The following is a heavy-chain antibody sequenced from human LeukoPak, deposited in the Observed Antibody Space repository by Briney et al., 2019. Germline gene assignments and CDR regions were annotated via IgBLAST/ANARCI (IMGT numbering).Heavy chain of an antibody. J-gene: IGHJ4*02. V-gene: IGHV1-2*02. CDR3: ARVKSDSSGYGTYYFDY. Sequence: ASVKVSCKASGYTFTGYYTHWVRQAPGQGLEWMGWINPNSGGTNYAQKFQGRVTMTRDTSISTAYMELSRLRSDDTAVYYCARVKSDSSGYGTYYFDYWGQGTLVTVSS. CDR1: GYTFTGYY. CDR2: INPNSGGT. D-gene: IGHD3-22*01.